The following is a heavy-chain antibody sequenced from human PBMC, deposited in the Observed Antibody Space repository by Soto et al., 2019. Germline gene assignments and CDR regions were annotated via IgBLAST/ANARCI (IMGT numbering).Heavy chain of an antibody. CDR2: ISSSSSYI. J-gene: IGHJ6*03. V-gene: IGHV3-21*01. D-gene: IGHD2-15*01. CDR1: GFTFSSYS. Sequence: GGSLRLSCAASGFTFSSYSMNWVRQAPGKGLEWVSSISSSSSYIYYADSVKGRFTISRDNAKNSLYLQMNSLRAEDTAVYYCARDPVGYCSGGSCYGEYYMDVWGKGTTVTVSS. CDR3: ARDPVGYCSGGSCYGEYYMDV.